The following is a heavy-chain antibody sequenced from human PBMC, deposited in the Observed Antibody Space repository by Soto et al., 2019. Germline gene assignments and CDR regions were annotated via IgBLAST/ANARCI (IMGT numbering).Heavy chain of an antibody. J-gene: IGHJ6*02. D-gene: IGHD1-26*01. V-gene: IGHV1-69*13. CDR1: GGTFSSYA. CDR2: IIPIFGTA. Sequence: GASVKVSCKASGGTFSSYAISWVRQAPGQGLEWMGGIIPIFGTANYAQKFQGRVTITADESTSTAYMELSSLRSEDTAVYYCARVGATGPPGYHYYYYGMDVWGQGTTVTVSS. CDR3: ARVGATGPPGYHYYYYGMDV.